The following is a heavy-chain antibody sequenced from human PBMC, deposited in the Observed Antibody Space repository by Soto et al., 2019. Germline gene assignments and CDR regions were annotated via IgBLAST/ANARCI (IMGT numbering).Heavy chain of an antibody. Sequence: GWSLRLSCAASGFAFSCYAMSCVRQAPGKGLEWVSAISGSGGSTYYADSVKGRFTISRDNSKNTLYLQMNSLRAEDTAVYYCAKVALRFLEWLLSPLDYWGQGTLVTVSS. CDR1: GFAFSCYA. D-gene: IGHD3-3*01. J-gene: IGHJ4*02. V-gene: IGHV3-23*01. CDR2: ISGSGGST. CDR3: AKVALRFLEWLLSPLDY.